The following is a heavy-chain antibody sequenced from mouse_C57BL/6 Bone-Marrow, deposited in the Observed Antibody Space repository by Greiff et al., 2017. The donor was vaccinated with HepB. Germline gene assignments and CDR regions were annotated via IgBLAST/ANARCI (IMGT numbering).Heavy chain of an antibody. V-gene: IGHV1-74*01. D-gene: IGHD1-1*01. CDR3: AMISITTVVATDAMDY. J-gene: IGHJ4*01. CDR1: GYTFTSYW. CDR2: IHPSDSDT. Sequence: QVQLQQPGAELVKPGASVKVSCKASGYTFTSYWMHWVKQRPGQGLEWIGRIHPSDSDTNYNQKFKGKATLTVDKSSSTAYMQLSSLTSEDSAVYYCAMISITTVVATDAMDYWGQGTSVTVSS.